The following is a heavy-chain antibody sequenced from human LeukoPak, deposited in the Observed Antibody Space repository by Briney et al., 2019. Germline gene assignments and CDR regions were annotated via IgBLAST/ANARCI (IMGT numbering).Heavy chain of an antibody. CDR2: ITYDGSNK. J-gene: IGHJ3*02. Sequence: GGPLRLSCAASGFTLSNYAMHWVRQAPGKGLEWVAIITYDGSNKDYADVVKGRFTISRDNAKKSLYLQMNSLRAEDTAVYYCARRWLQSYAFDIWGQGTMVTVSS. V-gene: IGHV3-30*04. CDR3: ARRWLQSYAFDI. CDR1: GFTLSNYA. D-gene: IGHD5-24*01.